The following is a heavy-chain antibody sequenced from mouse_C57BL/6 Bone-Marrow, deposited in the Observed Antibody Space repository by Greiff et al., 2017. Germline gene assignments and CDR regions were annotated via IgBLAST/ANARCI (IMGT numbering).Heavy chain of an antibody. CDR3: TREDPYSNLYFDY. J-gene: IGHJ2*01. CDR1: GGTGRGGG. V-gene: IGHV5-9-1*02. D-gene: IGHD2-5*01. CDR2: ISSGGDYI. Sequence: EVMLVESGEGLGKKGGSRKVAWGEKGGTGRGGGRAGGRGTPGKRLEWVADISSGGDYIYYADTVKGRFTISRDNARNTLYLQMSSLKSEDTAMYYCTREDPYSNLYFDYWGQGTTLTVSS.